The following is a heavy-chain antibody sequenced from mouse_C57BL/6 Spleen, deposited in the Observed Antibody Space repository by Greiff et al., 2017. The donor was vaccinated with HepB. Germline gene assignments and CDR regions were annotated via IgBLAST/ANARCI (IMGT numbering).Heavy chain of an antibody. CDR1: GFTFTDYY. V-gene: IGHV7-3*01. CDR3: ARHYGSSSWFAY. D-gene: IGHD1-1*01. Sequence: EVQLVESGGGLVQPGGSLSLSCAASGFTFTDYYMSWVRQPPGKALEWLGFIRNKANGYTTEYSASVKGRFTISRDNSQSILYLQMNALRAEDSATYYCARHYGSSSWFAYWGQGTLVTVSA. CDR2: IRNKANGYTT. J-gene: IGHJ3*01.